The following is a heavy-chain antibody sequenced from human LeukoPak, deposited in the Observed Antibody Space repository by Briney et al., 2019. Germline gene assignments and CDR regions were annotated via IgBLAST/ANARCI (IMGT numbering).Heavy chain of an antibody. V-gene: IGHV4-34*01. J-gene: IGHJ4*02. CDR1: GGSFSGYY. CDR3: ARANLGYCSGGSCRPLVY. CDR2: INHSGST. D-gene: IGHD2-15*01. Sequence: PSETLSLTCAVYGGSFSGYYWSWIRQPPGKGLEWIGEINHSGSTNYNPSLKSRVTISVDTSKNQFSLKLSSVTAADTAMYYCARANLGYCSGGSCRPLVYWGQGTLVTVSS.